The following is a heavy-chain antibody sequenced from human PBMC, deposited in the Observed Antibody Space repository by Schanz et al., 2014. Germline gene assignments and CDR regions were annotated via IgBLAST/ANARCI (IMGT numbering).Heavy chain of an antibody. CDR1: GFSFSSYA. V-gene: IGHV3-23*04. J-gene: IGHJ4*02. CDR3: ARGGPAYYFDD. Sequence: EVQLAESGGGLVQPGGSLRLSCATSGFSFSSYAINWVRQIPGKGLEWVSAISGSGGSTYYADSVKGRFTISRDNSKNTLYLQMNSLRAEDTAVYYCARGGPAYYFDDWGQGTLVTVSS. CDR2: ISGSGGST.